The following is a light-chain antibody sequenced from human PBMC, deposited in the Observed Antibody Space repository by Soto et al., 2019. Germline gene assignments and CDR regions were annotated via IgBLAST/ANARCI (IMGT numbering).Light chain of an antibody. J-gene: IGKJ1*01. CDR1: QSVSSN. CDR3: QQYNNWWT. Sequence: IVMTQSPATLSVPPGERATLSCRAGQSVSSNLAWYQQKPGQAPRLLIYGASTRATGIPARFSGSGSGTEFTLTISSLQSEDFAVYYCQQYNNWWTFGQGTKVEI. CDR2: GAS. V-gene: IGKV3-15*01.